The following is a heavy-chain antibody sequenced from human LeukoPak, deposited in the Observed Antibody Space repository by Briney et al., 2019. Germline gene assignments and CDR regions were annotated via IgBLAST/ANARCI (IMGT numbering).Heavy chain of an antibody. Sequence: AATLSLTCAVYGGSFSGYYWSWTRHPPGKGRGWIGEINHIGSTTYNPSLESRGTISVDASKKQFSLKLSSVTAADTAVYYCAIQPIKPDGDYYRYYYYYLKDVWGQGTTVTLSP. CDR1: GGSFSGYY. D-gene: IGHD4-17*01. V-gene: IGHV4-34*01. CDR3: AIQPIKPDGDYYRYYYYYLKDV. J-gene: IGHJ6*01. CDR2: INHIGST.